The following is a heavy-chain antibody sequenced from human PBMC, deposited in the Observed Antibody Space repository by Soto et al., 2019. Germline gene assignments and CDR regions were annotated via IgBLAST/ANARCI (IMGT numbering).Heavy chain of an antibody. V-gene: IGHV1-69*12. D-gene: IGHD3-22*01. CDR1: GGTFSSYA. CDR2: IIPIFGTA. J-gene: IGHJ3*02. CDR3: ARERSGYYYDSSGYYYTAFDI. Sequence: QVQLVQSGAEVKKPGSSVKVSCKASGGTFSSYAISWVRQAPGQGLEWMGGIIPIFGTANYAQKFQGRVTITADESTXXAXMXXSSLRSEDTAVYYCARERSGYYYDSSGYYYTAFDIWGQGTMVTVSS.